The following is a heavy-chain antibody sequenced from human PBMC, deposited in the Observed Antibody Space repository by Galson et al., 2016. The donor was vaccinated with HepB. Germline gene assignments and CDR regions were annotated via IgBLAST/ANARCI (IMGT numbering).Heavy chain of an antibody. Sequence: SVKVSCKASGYAFTSYTMHWVRQAPGQRLEWMGWINAGNGNTKYSQKFQGRVTITRDTSASTAYMELSSLRSEDTAVYYCARGIAARPGGYWGQGTLVTVSS. D-gene: IGHD6-6*01. CDR3: ARGIAARPGGY. J-gene: IGHJ4*02. V-gene: IGHV1-3*01. CDR2: INAGNGNT. CDR1: GYAFTSYT.